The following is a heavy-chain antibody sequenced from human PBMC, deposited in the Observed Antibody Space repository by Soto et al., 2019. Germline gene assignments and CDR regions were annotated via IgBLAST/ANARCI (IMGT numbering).Heavy chain of an antibody. V-gene: IGHV3-23*05. J-gene: IGHJ1*01. D-gene: IGHD6-19*01. CDR1: GLTFSSSA. CDR2: IDSAFAA. Sequence: GGSVRLSCAASGLTFSSSAMTWVRQTPGKGLEWVSSIDSAFAAYYSDSLKGHFTISRDNSKNTVYLQMNSLRADDTAVYYCAKDQWPLMHWGRGTLVTVSS. CDR3: AKDQWPLMH.